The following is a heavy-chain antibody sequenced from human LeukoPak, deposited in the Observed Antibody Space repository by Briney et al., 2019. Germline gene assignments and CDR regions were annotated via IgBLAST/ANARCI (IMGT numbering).Heavy chain of an antibody. CDR1: GGTFSSYA. J-gene: IGHJ6*03. V-gene: IGHV1-69*06. D-gene: IGHD3-10*01. CDR2: IIPIFGTA. Sequence: SVKVSCKASGGTFSSYAISWVRQAPGQGLEWMGGIIPIFGTANYAQKFQGRVTITADKSTSTAYMELSSLRSEDTAVYYCARSRYYYGSGSYYYYYYYMDVWGKGTTVTVSS. CDR3: ARSRYYYGSGSYYYYYYYMDV.